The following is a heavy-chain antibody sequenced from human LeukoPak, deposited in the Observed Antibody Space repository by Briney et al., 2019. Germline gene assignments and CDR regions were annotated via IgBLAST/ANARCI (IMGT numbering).Heavy chain of an antibody. J-gene: IGHJ4*02. CDR3: AKGAAWQQQLIVGPYFGY. D-gene: IGHD6-13*01. Sequence: GGCLRLSCAASGFTVSSNYMSWVRQAPGKGLEWISVMYSGGSTYYADSVKGRFTISRDNSKNTVYLQMNSLRAEDTAVYYCAKGAAWQQQLIVGPYFGYWGQGTLVTVSS. CDR2: MYSGGST. CDR1: GFTVSSNY. V-gene: IGHV3-53*01.